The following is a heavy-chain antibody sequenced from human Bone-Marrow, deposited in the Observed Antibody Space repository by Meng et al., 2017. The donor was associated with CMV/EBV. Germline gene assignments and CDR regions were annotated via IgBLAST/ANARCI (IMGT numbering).Heavy chain of an antibody. CDR3: AREGGRPVGWNSRNGFDI. V-gene: IGHV3-30*02. J-gene: IGHJ3*02. Sequence: GGSLRLSCAASGFTFSSYGMHWVRQAPGKGLEWVAFIRYDGSNKYYADSVKGRFTISRDNSKNTLYLQMDSLTAEDTAVYYCAREGGRPVGWNSRNGFDIWGQGTMVTVSS. D-gene: IGHD1-7*01. CDR1: GFTFSSYG. CDR2: IRYDGSNK.